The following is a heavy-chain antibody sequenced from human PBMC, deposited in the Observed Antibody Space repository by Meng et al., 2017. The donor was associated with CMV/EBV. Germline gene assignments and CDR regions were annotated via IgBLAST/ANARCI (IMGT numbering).Heavy chain of an antibody. CDR1: GFTFNNYG. V-gene: IGHV3-30*02. Sequence: GGSLKISCAASGFTFNNYGLHWVRQAPGKGLEWVAFIRYDGNNKYNAESVKGRFTISRDNSKNTLYLQMNSLRTEDTAMYYCAKEAPYNWNTFDIWGQGTMVTVSS. D-gene: IGHD1/OR15-1a*01. CDR2: IRYDGNNK. CDR3: AKEAPYNWNTFDI. J-gene: IGHJ3*02.